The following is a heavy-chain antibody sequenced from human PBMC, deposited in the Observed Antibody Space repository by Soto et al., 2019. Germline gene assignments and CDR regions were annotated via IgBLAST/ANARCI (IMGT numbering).Heavy chain of an antibody. CDR2: ISNDGSIK. J-gene: IGHJ6*02. CDR1: GFTFRTFA. D-gene: IGHD1-1*01. V-gene: IGHV3-30-3*01. CDR3: ARDKKPFNWSPSILKSYYYGMDV. Sequence: LRLSCAASGFTFRTFAMHWVRQAPGKGLEWVAVISNDGSIKYFLDSVKGRFTISRDNSNNTLSLQMDSLRAEDTAVYYCARDKKPFNWSPSILKSYYYGMDVWGQGTTVTVSS.